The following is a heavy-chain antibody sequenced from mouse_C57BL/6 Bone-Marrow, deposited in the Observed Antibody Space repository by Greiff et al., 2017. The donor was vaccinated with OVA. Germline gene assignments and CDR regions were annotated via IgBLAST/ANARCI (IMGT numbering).Heavy chain of an antibody. V-gene: IGHV14-4*01. CDR1: GFNIKDDY. CDR2: IDPENGAT. CDR3: TTNWDYFDY. D-gene: IGHD4-1*01. Sequence: VQLQQSGAELVRPGASVKLSCTASGFNIKDDYMHWVKQRPEQGLEWIGWIDPENGATEYASKFQGKATITADTSSNTADLQLSSLTSEDTAVYYCTTNWDYFDYWGKGTTLTVSS. J-gene: IGHJ2*01.